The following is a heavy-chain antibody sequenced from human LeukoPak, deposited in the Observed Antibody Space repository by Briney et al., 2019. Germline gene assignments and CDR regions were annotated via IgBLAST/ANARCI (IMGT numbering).Heavy chain of an antibody. D-gene: IGHD4-17*01. V-gene: IGHV1-2*02. J-gene: IGHJ3*02. CDR2: INPNSGGT. CDR3: ARSSGAYDFAFDI. CDR1: GYTFTGYY. Sequence: ASVKVSCKASGYTFTGYYMHWVRQAPGQGLEWMGWINPNSGGTNYAQKFQGRVTMTRDTSISTAYMELSRLRSDDTAVYYCARSSGAYDFAFDIWGQGTMVTVSS.